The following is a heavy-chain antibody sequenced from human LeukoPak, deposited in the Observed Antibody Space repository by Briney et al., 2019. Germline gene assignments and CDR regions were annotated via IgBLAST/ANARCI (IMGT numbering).Heavy chain of an antibody. CDR3: ARRGGYIDS. Sequence: SETLSLTCTVSGGSISSYYWSWIRQPPGKGLEWIGYIYYSGSTKYKPSLKSRVTISVDTSKNQFSLKLSSVTAADTAVYYCARRGGYIDSWGQGTLVTVSS. CDR2: IYYSGST. J-gene: IGHJ4*02. D-gene: IGHD6-13*01. CDR1: GGSISSYY. V-gene: IGHV4-59*01.